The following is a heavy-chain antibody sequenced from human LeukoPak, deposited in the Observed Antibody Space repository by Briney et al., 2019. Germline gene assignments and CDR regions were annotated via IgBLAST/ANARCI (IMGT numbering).Heavy chain of an antibody. Sequence: ASVKVSCKASGYTFTSYYMHWVRQAPGQGLEWMGIINPSGGSTSYAQKFQGRVTMTRDTSTSTVYMELSSLRSEDTAVYYCARLDTYYYDSSGYYFDCWGQGTLVTVSS. CDR3: ARLDTYYYDSSGYYFDC. CDR2: INPSGGST. V-gene: IGHV1-46*01. CDR1: GYTFTSYY. D-gene: IGHD3-22*01. J-gene: IGHJ4*02.